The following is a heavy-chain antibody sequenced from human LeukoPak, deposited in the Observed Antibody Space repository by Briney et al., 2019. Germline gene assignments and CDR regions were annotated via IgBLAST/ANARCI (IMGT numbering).Heavy chain of an antibody. V-gene: IGHV3-23*05. CDR1: GFIVSHKY. Sequence: GGSLRLSCAASGFIVSHKYMAWVRQAPGKGLEWVSAIGGSGNTIYYADSVRGRFSISRDNSKNTLYLQMNSLRAEDTAVYYCAKALYYDSSGQFDYWGQGTLVTVSS. CDR3: AKALYYDSSGQFDY. D-gene: IGHD3-22*01. J-gene: IGHJ4*02. CDR2: IGGSGNTI.